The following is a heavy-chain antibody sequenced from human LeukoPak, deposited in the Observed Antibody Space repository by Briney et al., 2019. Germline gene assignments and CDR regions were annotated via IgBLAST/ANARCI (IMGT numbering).Heavy chain of an antibody. Sequence: GGSLRLSCAASGFTFSSYGMHWVRQAPGKGLEWVAVISYDGSNKYYADSVKGRFTISRDNSKNTLYLQMNSLRAEDTAVHYCAKDQYGGNSDYYYGMDGWGQGITVTV. CDR3: AKDQYGGNSDYYYGMDG. J-gene: IGHJ6*02. V-gene: IGHV3-30*18. CDR2: ISYDGSNK. D-gene: IGHD4-23*01. CDR1: GFTFSSYG.